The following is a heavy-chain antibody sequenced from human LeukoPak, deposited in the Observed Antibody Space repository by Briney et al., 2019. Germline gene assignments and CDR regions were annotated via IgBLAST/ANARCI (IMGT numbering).Heavy chain of an antibody. D-gene: IGHD3-22*01. J-gene: IGHJ4*02. CDR2: IYPGDSDT. CDR1: GYGLTSYW. Sequence: GESLKISCKGSGYGLTSYWIGWVRQMPGKGLECMGIIYPGDSDTRYSPSFQAQVTISADKSISTAYLQWSSLKASDTAMYYCARRDSSGCFDYWGQGTLVTVSS. V-gene: IGHV5-51*01. CDR3: ARRDSSGCFDY.